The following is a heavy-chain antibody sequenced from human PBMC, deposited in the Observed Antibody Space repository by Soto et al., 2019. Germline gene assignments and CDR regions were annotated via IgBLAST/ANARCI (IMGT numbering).Heavy chain of an antibody. CDR3: ARHGIHSPDLYYFGY. V-gene: IGHV3-21*02. D-gene: IGHD1-26*01. CDR1: GFSFLSYG. CDR2: ITGASGYI. J-gene: IGHJ4*02. Sequence: EVQLVESGGGLVKSGGSLRLACAASGFSFLSYGMSWVRQAPGKGPEWVAFITGASGYIWYADSVKGRFSVSRDNAGNSLFLEMSNLRDEDAAVYYCARHGIHSPDLYYFGYWGQGALVAVST.